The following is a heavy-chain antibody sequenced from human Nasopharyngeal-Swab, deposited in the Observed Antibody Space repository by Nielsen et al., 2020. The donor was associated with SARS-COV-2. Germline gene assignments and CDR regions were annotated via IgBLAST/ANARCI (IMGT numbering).Heavy chain of an antibody. J-gene: IGHJ4*02. CDR3: ARVTGYSSGWRGFDY. CDR1: GGSISSGSYY. Sequence: SETLSLTCTVSGGSISSGSYYWSWIRQPAGKGLEWIGRIYTSGSTNYNPSLKSRVTISVDTSKNQFSLKLSSVTAADTAVYYCARVTGYSSGWRGFDYWGQGTLVTVSP. D-gene: IGHD6-19*01. CDR2: IYTSGST. V-gene: IGHV4-61*02.